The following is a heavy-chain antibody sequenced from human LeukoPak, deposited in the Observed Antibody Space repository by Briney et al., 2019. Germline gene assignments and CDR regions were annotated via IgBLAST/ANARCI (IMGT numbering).Heavy chain of an antibody. D-gene: IGHD1-26*01. J-gene: IGHJ4*02. CDR2: ISYDGSNK. V-gene: IGHV3-30*04. CDR3: ARVGARHYFDY. Sequence: GGSLRLSCAASGFTFSSYAMHWVRQAPGKGLEWVAVISYDGSNKYYADSVKGRLTISRDNSKNTLYLQMNSLRAEDTAVYYCARVGARHYFDYWGQGTLVTVSS. CDR1: GFTFSSYA.